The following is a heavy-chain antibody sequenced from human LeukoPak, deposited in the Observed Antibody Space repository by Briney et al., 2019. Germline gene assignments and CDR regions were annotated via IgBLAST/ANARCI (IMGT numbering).Heavy chain of an antibody. D-gene: IGHD3-16*01. CDR2: IKQDGSEK. V-gene: IGHV3-7*01. CDR1: GFTFSNYW. CDR3: AKDRGCPDY. J-gene: IGHJ4*02. Sequence: GGSLRLSCAASGFTFSNYWMSWVRQAPGKGLEWVANIKQDGSEKYYADSVKGRFTISRDNSKNTLYLQMNSLRAEDTAVYYCAKDRGCPDYWGQGTLVTVSS.